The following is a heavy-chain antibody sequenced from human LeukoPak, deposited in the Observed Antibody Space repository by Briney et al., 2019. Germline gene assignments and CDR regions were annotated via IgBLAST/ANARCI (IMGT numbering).Heavy chain of an antibody. D-gene: IGHD6-19*01. Sequence: SETLSLTCTVSGGSISNYYWSWIRQPPGKGLEWIGYMYYSGSTNYNPSLKSRVTISVDTSKNQFSLKLSSVTAADTAVYYCARGGREQWLVGWGQGTLVTVSS. V-gene: IGHV4-59*08. J-gene: IGHJ1*01. CDR3: ARGGREQWLVG. CDR2: MYYSGST. CDR1: GGSISNYY.